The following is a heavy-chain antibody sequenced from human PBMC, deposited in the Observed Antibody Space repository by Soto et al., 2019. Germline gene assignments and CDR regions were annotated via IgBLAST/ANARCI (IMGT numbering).Heavy chain of an antibody. V-gene: IGHV1-18*01. CDR3: ARDAAIGMNDY. Sequence: QVQLVQSGAEVKKPGASVKVSCKASGYTFTSYGISWVRQAAGQGLEWMGWISAYNGNKKYAQKLQGRVTMTTDTSTSTAYMELWILRSDDTAVYYCARDAAIGMNDYWGQGTLVTVSS. J-gene: IGHJ4*02. D-gene: IGHD1-20*01. CDR2: ISAYNGNK. CDR1: GYTFTSYG.